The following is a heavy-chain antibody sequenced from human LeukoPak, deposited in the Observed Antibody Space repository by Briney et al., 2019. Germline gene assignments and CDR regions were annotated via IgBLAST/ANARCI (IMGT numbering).Heavy chain of an antibody. Sequence: SETLSLTCTVSGGSISSYYWSWIRQPPGKGLEWIGYIYYSGSTNYNPSLKSRVTISLDASNNQFSLKLTSLTAADTAVYYCARHPGIQLWIDYWGQGTLVTVSS. CDR2: IYYSGST. CDR1: GGSISSYY. CDR3: ARHPGIQLWIDY. D-gene: IGHD5-18*01. V-gene: IGHV4-59*08. J-gene: IGHJ4*02.